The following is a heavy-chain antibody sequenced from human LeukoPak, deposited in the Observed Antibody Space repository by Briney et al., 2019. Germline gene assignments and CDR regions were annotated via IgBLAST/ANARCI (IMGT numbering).Heavy chain of an antibody. J-gene: IGHJ4*02. CDR1: GFTFSNYW. CDR2: IKQDGSES. D-gene: IGHD4-17*01. Sequence: GGSLRLSCAASGFTFSNYWMSWVRQAPGKGLEWVANIKQDGSESKYVDSVKGRFTISRDNAKNTLYLQMNSLRAEDTAVYFCARAPTVTTLVVDYWGQGTLVTVSS. CDR3: ARAPTVTTLVVDY. V-gene: IGHV3-7*05.